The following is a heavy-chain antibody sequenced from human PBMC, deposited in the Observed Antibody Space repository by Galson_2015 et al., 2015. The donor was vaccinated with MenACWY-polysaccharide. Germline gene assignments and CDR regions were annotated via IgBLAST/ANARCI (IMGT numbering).Heavy chain of an antibody. J-gene: IGHJ4*02. CDR2: INTNTGNP. CDR3: VRDSKQIAGTVPMGWCDY. V-gene: IGHV7-4-1*02. Sequence: SVKVSCKASGYTFSTYAMDWVRQAPGQGLEWLGWINTNTGNPTYAQDFTGRFVFSLDTSVTTVYLQISSLQAEDTAVYYCVRDSKQIAGTVPMGWCDYWGQGTLVTVSS. CDR1: GYTFSTYA. D-gene: IGHD6-13*01.